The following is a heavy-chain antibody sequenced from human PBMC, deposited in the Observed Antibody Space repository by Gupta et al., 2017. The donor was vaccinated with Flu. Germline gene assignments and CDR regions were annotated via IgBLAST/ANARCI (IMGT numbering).Heavy chain of an antibody. CDR1: GGSISNSDYS. CDR3: ARLPSQWIMYAFDL. Sequence: QLQLQESGPGQVKPSEILSLTCTVSGGSISNSDYSWGCIRQSPGKGLEWIGSVYYTGPAFYNPSLKSRGSISVDTSKNQFSLKLNSVTAADTAVYYCARLPSQWIMYAFDLWGHGTMVTVSS. D-gene: IGHD2-2*03. CDR2: VYYTGPA. V-gene: IGHV4-39*01. J-gene: IGHJ3*01.